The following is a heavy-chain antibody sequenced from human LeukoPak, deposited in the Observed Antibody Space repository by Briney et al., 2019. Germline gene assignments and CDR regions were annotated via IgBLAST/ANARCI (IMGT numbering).Heavy chain of an antibody. Sequence: VASVKVSCKASGYTFTSYYMHWVRQAPGQGLEWMGIINPSGGSTSYAQKFQGRVTMTRDTSTSTVHMELSSLRSEDTAVYYCARDQEELWFGSNWFDPWGQGTLVTVSS. CDR1: GYTFTSYY. D-gene: IGHD3-10*01. V-gene: IGHV1-46*01. CDR3: ARDQEELWFGSNWFDP. J-gene: IGHJ5*02. CDR2: INPSGGST.